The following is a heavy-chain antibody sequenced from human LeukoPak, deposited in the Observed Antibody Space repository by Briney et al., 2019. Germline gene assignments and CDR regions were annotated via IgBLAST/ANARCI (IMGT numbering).Heavy chain of an antibody. J-gene: IGHJ2*01. CDR2: IIPIFGTA. CDR3: ARAPPPVVTTIVEGIWYFDL. Sequence: SVKVSCKASGGTFSSYAISWVRQAPGQGLEWMGGIIPIFGTANYAQKFQGRVTITADESTSTAYMELSSLRSEDTAVYYCARAPPPVVTTIVEGIWYFDLWGRGTLVTVSS. D-gene: IGHD2-21*02. CDR1: GGTFSSYA. V-gene: IGHV1-69*13.